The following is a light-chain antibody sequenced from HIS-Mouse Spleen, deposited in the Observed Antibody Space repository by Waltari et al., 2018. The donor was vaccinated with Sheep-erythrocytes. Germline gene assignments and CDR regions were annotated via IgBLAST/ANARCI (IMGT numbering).Light chain of an antibody. Sequence: QSALTQPPSASGSPGQSVTISCTGTSSDVGGYNYVSWYQQQPGKAPKRMIYEVSKRPAGVPERFSGSKAGNTASLTVSGLQAEDEADYYCSSYAGSNNFEVFGGGTKLTVL. V-gene: IGLV2-8*01. CDR2: EVS. CDR1: SSDVGGYNY. J-gene: IGLJ3*02. CDR3: SSYAGSNNFEV.